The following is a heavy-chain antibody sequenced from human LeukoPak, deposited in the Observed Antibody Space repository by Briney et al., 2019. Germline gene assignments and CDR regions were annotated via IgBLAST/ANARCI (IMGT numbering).Heavy chain of an antibody. CDR1: GFTVSSNY. J-gene: IGHJ3*02. Sequence: GGSLRLSCAASGFTVSSNYMSWVRQAPGKGLEWVSVIYSGGSTYYADSVKGRFTISRHNYRNTLYLQMNSLRAEDTAVYYCSRHIGFDAFDIWGQGTMVTVSS. V-gene: IGHV3-53*04. CDR2: IYSGGST. CDR3: SRHIGFDAFDI.